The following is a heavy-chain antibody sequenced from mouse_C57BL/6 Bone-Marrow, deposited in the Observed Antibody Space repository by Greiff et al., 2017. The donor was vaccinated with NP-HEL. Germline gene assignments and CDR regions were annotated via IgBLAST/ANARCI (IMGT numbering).Heavy chain of an antibody. D-gene: IGHD4-1*01. CDR2: IDPSDSYT. CDR1: GYTFTSYW. CDR3: ARRWDVFFDY. Sequence: VQLQQPGAELVRPGTSVKLSCKASGYTFTSYWMHWVKQRPGQGLEWIGVIDPSDSYTNYNQKFKGKATLTVDTSSSTAYMQLSSLTSEDSAVYYCARRWDVFFDYWGQGTTLTVSS. V-gene: IGHV1-59*01. J-gene: IGHJ2*01.